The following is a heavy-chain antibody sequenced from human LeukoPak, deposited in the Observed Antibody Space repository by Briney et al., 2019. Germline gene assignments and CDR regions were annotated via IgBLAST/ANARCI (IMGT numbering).Heavy chain of an antibody. CDR2: ISWNSGDI. J-gene: IGHJ3*02. D-gene: IGHD1-1*01. V-gene: IGHV3-9*01. CDR3: AKSPPGTKTAFDI. Sequence: PGGSLRLSCAASGFTFDDYAMHWVPQVPGKGLEWVSGISWNSGDIHYSDSVKGRFTISRDNAKNSLYLQMNNLRAEDTALYYCAKSPPGTKTAFDIWGQGTMVTVSS. CDR1: GFTFDDYA.